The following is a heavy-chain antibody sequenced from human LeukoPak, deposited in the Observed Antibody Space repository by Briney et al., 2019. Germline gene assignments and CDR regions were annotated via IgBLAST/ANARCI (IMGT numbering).Heavy chain of an antibody. V-gene: IGHV7-4-1*02. Sequence: ASVKVSCKASGYTFTSYAMNWVRQAPGQGLEWMGWINTNTGNPTYAQGFTGRFVFSLDTSVSTAYLQISSLKAEDTAVYYCARNDFWSGYPWYYYYMDVWGKGTTVTVSS. CDR2: INTNTGNP. CDR1: GYTFTSYA. CDR3: ARNDFWSGYPWYYYYMDV. J-gene: IGHJ6*03. D-gene: IGHD3-3*01.